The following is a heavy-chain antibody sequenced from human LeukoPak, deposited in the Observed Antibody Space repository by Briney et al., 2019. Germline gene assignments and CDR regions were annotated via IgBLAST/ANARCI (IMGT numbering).Heavy chain of an antibody. J-gene: IGHJ4*02. CDR3: ARRGRSSSNFDF. CDR1: GYIFTSYW. CDR2: IDPTDSYT. Sequence: GESLKISCKGSGYIFTSYWITWVRQMPGKGLEWMGMIDPTDSYTNYSPSFQGHVTISTDKSISTAYLQWSSLEASDTAIYYCARRGRSSSNFDFWGQGTLVTVSS. V-gene: IGHV5-10-1*01. D-gene: IGHD6-6*01.